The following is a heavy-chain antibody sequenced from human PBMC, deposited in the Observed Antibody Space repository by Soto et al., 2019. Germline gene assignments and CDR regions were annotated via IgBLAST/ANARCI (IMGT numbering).Heavy chain of an antibody. CDR1: GGSFSCYY. V-gene: IGHV4-34*01. CDR3: ARGRTRYGIYYYYGMDV. J-gene: IGHJ6*02. Sequence: ASETLSLTCAVYGGSFSCYYWSWIRQPPGKGLEWIGEINHSGSTNYNPSLKSRVTISVDTSKNQFSLKLSSVTAADTAVYYCARGRTRYGIYYYYGMDVWGQGTTVTVSS. CDR2: INHSGST. D-gene: IGHD4-17*01.